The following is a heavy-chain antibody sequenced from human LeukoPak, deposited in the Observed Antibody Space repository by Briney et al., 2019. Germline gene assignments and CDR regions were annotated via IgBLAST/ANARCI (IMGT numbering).Heavy chain of an antibody. Sequence: GGSLRLSCAASGFTFSSYWMSWVRQAPGKGLEWVANIKQDGSEKYYVDSVKGRFTISRDNAKNSLYLQMNSLRAEDTAVYYCVRYDFYYDSSGYADYWGQGTLVTVSS. CDR2: IKQDGSEK. CDR3: VRYDFYYDSSGYADY. J-gene: IGHJ4*02. V-gene: IGHV3-7*01. D-gene: IGHD3-22*01. CDR1: GFTFSSYW.